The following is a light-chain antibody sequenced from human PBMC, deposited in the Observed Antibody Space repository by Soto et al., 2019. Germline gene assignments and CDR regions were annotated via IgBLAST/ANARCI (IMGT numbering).Light chain of an antibody. Sequence: DIQMTQSPPSVSVSVGDRVTITCRASQGIDNWLAWYQQKPGKAPKLLMYGSSNLESGVPSRFSDSRAGTDFTLTISSLQPEDFATYYCQQAKDFPLTFGGGTKVEIK. CDR2: GSS. V-gene: IGKV1-12*01. CDR1: QGIDNW. J-gene: IGKJ4*01. CDR3: QQAKDFPLT.